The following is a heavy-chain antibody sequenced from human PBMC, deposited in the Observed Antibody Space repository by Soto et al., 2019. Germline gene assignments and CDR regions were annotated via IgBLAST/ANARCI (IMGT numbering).Heavy chain of an antibody. CDR3: ARGRGEVDY. CDR2: IKHGGST. Sequence: SETLSLTCAVYGGSFNDYYWSWIRQPPGKGLEWIGEIKHGGSTNYNPSLKTRVTMSLDTSKNQVSLKLTSVTAADTAVYYCARGRGEVDYWGQGTQVTVSS. J-gene: IGHJ4*02. CDR1: GGSFNDYY. V-gene: IGHV4-34*01. D-gene: IGHD3-16*01.